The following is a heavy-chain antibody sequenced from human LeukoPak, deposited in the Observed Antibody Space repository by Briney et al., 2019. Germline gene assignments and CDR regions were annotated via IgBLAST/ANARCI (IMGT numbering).Heavy chain of an antibody. V-gene: IGHV4-4*07. Sequence: KPSETLSLTCTVSGGSISSYYWSWIRQPAGKGLEWIGRIFNSENTNYNPSLKSRITMSVDTSKNQFSLKLSSVTAADTAVYYCARGPVTARSNAFDIWGQGTMVTVSS. J-gene: IGHJ3*02. D-gene: IGHD6-6*01. CDR1: GGSISSYY. CDR3: ARGPVTARSNAFDI. CDR2: IFNSENT.